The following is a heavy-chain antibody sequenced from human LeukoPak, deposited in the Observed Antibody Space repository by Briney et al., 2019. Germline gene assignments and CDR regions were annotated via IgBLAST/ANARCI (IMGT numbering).Heavy chain of an antibody. V-gene: IGHV4-38-2*02. J-gene: IGHJ5*02. Sequence: SETLSLTCTVSGYSISSGSYWGWIRQPPGKGLEWIGSIYHSGSTYYNPSLKSRVTISVDTSKNQFSLKLSSVTAADTAVYYCARDRGIYQAWFGELHNWFDPWGQGTLVTVSS. D-gene: IGHD3-10*01. CDR3: ARDRGIYQAWFGELHNWFDP. CDR2: IYHSGST. CDR1: GYSISSGSY.